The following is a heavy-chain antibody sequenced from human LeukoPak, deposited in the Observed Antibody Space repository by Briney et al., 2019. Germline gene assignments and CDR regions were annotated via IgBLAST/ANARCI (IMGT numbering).Heavy chain of an antibody. D-gene: IGHD3-22*01. CDR1: GGSISSYY. Sequence: SETLSLTCTVSGGSISSYYWSWIRQPPGKGLKWIGYIYYSGSTNYNPSLKSRVTISVDTSKNQFSLKLSSVTAADTAVYYCAREGGANYYDSIVYFDYWGQGTLVTVSS. CDR2: IYYSGST. CDR3: AREGGANYYDSIVYFDY. V-gene: IGHV4-59*01. J-gene: IGHJ4*02.